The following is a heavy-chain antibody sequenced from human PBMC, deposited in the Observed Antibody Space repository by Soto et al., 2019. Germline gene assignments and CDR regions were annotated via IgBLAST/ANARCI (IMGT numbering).Heavy chain of an antibody. CDR1: GYTFTQYG. V-gene: IGHV1-18*01. CDR2: ISAFNGNT. CDR3: ARVYGSGSYIAFDI. J-gene: IGHJ3*02. D-gene: IGHD3-10*01. Sequence: QVQLVQSGAEGKKPGASVKVSCKASGYTFTQYGIIWVRQAPGQGLAWMGWISAFNGNTKYVENFQDRVTMTTDKYTNTSYMELRSLRSDDTDMYYCARVYGSGSYIAFDIWGQGTMVTVSS.